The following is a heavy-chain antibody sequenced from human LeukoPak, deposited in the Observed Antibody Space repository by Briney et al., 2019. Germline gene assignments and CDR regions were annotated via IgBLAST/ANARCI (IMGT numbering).Heavy chain of an antibody. CDR1: GGSISSYY. D-gene: IGHD3-22*01. V-gene: IGHV4-4*07. CDR2: IYTSGST. Sequence: PSETLSLTCTVSGGSISSYYWSWIRQPAGKGLEWIDRIYTSGSTNYNPSLKSRVTMSVDTSKNQFSLKLSSVTAADTAVYYCARGGYYYDSSGPYYFDYWGQGTLVTVSS. CDR3: ARGGYYYDSSGPYYFDY. J-gene: IGHJ4*02.